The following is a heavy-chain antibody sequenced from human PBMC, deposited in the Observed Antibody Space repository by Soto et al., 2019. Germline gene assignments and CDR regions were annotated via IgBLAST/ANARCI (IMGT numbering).Heavy chain of an antibody. Sequence: GGSLRLSCAASGFTFSSYWMSWVRQAPGKGLEWVAYIKQDGSEKYYVDSVKGRFTISRDNAKNSLYLQMNSLRAEDTAVYYCARERCGSCYLYNWFDPWGQGTLVTVSS. V-gene: IGHV3-7*03. CDR3: ARERCGSCYLYNWFDP. CDR2: IKQDGSEK. D-gene: IGHD2-15*01. CDR1: GFTFSSYW. J-gene: IGHJ5*02.